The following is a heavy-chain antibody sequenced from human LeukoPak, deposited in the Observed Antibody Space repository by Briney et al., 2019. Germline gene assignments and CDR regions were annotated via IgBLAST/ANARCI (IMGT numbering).Heavy chain of an antibody. D-gene: IGHD2/OR15-2a*01. Sequence: QSGGSLRLSCAASGFSVTNFEMHWVRQAPGKGLEWISYIDRGSSNMYYANSMRGRFTISSDTGKESVHLQMNSLRGDDTAVYYSVRGRILGLESYFDCWGQGALVTVSS. V-gene: IGHV3-48*03. CDR1: GFSVTNFE. J-gene: IGHJ4*02. CDR3: VRGRILGLESYFDC. CDR2: IDRGSSNM.